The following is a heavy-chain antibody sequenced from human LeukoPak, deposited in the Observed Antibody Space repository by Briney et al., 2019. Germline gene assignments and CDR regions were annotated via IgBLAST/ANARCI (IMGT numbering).Heavy chain of an antibody. CDR1: GFTFSSYA. J-gene: IGHJ4*02. CDR3: ARSSFPIQLWLVFDY. Sequence: GGSLRLSCAASGFTFSSYAMHWVRQAPGKGPEWVAVISYDGSNKYYADSVKGRFTISRDNSKNTLYLQMNSLRAEDTAVYYCARSSFPIQLWLVFDYWGQGTLVTVSS. D-gene: IGHD5-18*01. V-gene: IGHV3-30-3*01. CDR2: ISYDGSNK.